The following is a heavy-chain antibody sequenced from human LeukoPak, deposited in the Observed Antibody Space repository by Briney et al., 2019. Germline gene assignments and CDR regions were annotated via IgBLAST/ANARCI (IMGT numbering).Heavy chain of an antibody. V-gene: IGHV3-30-3*01. J-gene: IGHJ3*02. CDR2: ISYDGSNK. CDR1: GFTFSGYA. CDR3: AREARTRLGAFDI. D-gene: IGHD3-16*01. Sequence: PGGSLRLSCAASGFTFSGYAMHWVRQAPGKGLEWVAVISYDGSNKYYADSVKGRFTISRDNSKNTLYLQMNSLRAEDTAVYYCAREARTRLGAFDIWGQGTMVTVSS.